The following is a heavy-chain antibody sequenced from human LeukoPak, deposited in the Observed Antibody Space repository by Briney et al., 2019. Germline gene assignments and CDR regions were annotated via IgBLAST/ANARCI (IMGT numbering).Heavy chain of an antibody. Sequence: PGGSLRLSCAASGFTFSGSAMSWVRQAPGKGLEWVAAVWDAGSNTHYADSVQGRVTISRDNSKNTVYPQMHSLRAEDTAVYCCTRAPIGAAGPFDFWGQGTLVTVSS. CDR1: GFTFSGSA. CDR3: TRAPIGAAGPFDF. J-gene: IGHJ4*02. D-gene: IGHD6-13*01. V-gene: IGHV3-33*08. CDR2: VWDAGSNT.